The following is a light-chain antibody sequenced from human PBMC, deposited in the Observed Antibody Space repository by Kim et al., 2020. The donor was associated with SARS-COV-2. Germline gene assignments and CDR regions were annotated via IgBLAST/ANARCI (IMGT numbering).Light chain of an antibody. V-gene: IGKV1-33*01. CDR2: DAS. CDR3: QQYDDRPLT. CDR1: QDINNY. J-gene: IGKJ4*01. Sequence: ASVGDRVTITCQASQDINNYLNWFQQKPGKAPKVLIYDASTLEIWVPSRFSGSGSGTYFTFTISSLQPEDIATYYCQQYDDRPLTFGGGTKVDIK.